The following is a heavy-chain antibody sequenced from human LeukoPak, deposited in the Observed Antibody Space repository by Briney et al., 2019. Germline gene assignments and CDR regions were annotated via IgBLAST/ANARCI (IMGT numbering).Heavy chain of an antibody. J-gene: IGHJ4*02. CDR1: GGSFSGYY. CDR3: ARLYYYDSSGYSY. Sequence: PSETLSLTCAVYGGSFSGYYWSWIRQPPGKGLEWIGSIYYSGSSYYNPSLKSRVTISVDTSKNQFSLKLSSVTAADTAVYYCARLYYYDSSGYSYWGQGTLVTVSS. D-gene: IGHD3-22*01. CDR2: IYYSGSS. V-gene: IGHV4-34*01.